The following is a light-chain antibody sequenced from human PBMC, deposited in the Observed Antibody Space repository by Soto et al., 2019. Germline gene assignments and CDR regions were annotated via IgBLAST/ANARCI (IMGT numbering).Light chain of an antibody. Sequence: EIVLTQSPATLSLSPGERVTLSCRASQSVISYLAWFQHKPGQAPRLLIYDASNRATGVPHRFSGSGSGTDFILTISRLEPEDCAVYYCQRRGSWPETFGQGTQVEIK. CDR2: DAS. CDR3: QRRGSWPET. CDR1: QSVISY. J-gene: IGKJ2*01. V-gene: IGKV3-11*01.